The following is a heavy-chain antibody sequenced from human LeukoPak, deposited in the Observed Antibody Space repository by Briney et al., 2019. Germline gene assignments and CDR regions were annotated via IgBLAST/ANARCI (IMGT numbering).Heavy chain of an antibody. CDR3: ARDPLYYYGSGSYYDGTDY. CDR2: ISGSGGST. Sequence: LAGGSLRLSCAASGFTFSSYGMHWVRQAPGKGLEWVSAISGSGGSTYYADSVKGRFTISRDNSKNTLYLQMNSLRAEDTAVYYCARDPLYYYGSGSYYDGTDYWGQGTLVTVSS. J-gene: IGHJ4*02. D-gene: IGHD3-10*01. V-gene: IGHV3-23*01. CDR1: GFTFSSYG.